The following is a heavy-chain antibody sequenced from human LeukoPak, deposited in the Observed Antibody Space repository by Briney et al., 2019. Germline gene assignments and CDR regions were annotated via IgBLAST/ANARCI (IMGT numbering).Heavy chain of an antibody. CDR3: AKDPNVFDY. J-gene: IGHJ4*02. CDR2: ISGSGGST. CDR1: GFTFSNYG. D-gene: IGHD4/OR15-4a*01. V-gene: IGHV3-23*01. Sequence: GGSLRLSCAASGFTFSNYGMHWVRQAPGKGLEWVSAISGSGGSTYYADSVKGRFTISRDNSKNTLYLQMNSLRAEDTAVYYCAKDPNVFDYWGQGTLVTVSS.